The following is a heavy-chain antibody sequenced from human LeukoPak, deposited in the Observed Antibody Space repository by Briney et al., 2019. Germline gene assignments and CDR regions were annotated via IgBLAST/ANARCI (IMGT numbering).Heavy chain of an antibody. CDR3: ARGDPTGGNYHTLDY. Sequence: GESLKISCKGSGYSFTSYWIGWVRQMPGKGLEWMGIIYPSDLDIRYSPSFQGQVTMSVDKSNSIAYLQWNSLKASDTGMYFCARGDPTGGNYHTLDYWGQGTLVTAPS. CDR2: IYPSDLDI. D-gene: IGHD5-24*01. V-gene: IGHV5-51*01. J-gene: IGHJ4*02. CDR1: GYSFTSYW.